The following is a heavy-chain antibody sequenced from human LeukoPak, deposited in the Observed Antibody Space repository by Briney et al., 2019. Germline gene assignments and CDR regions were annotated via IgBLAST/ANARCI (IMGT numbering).Heavy chain of an antibody. J-gene: IGHJ3*02. CDR1: GFTFSSYW. Sequence: QPGGSLRLSCAASGFTFSSYWMSWVRQAPGKGLEWVANIKQDGSEKYYVDSVKGRFTISRDNAKNSLYPQMNSLRAEDTAVYYCARDRAGTLGYCSSTSCGGAFDIWGQGTMVTVSS. CDR3: ARDRAGTLGYCSSTSCGGAFDI. CDR2: IKQDGSEK. D-gene: IGHD2-2*01. V-gene: IGHV3-7*01.